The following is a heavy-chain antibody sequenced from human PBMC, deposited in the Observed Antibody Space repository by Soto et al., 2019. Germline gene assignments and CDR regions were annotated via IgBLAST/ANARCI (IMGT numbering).Heavy chain of an antibody. CDR2: ISYDGNNK. J-gene: IGHJ4*02. Sequence: QVQLVESGGGVVQPGRSLRLSCAASGFTFSSYGMHWVRQAPGKGLEWVAVISYDGNNKYYADSVKGRFTISRDNFKNTLYLQMDSLRAEDTGMYYCAKDHLETTVTTPGYWGQGTLVTVSS. V-gene: IGHV3-30*18. CDR3: AKDHLETTVTTPGY. D-gene: IGHD4-17*01. CDR1: GFTFSSYG.